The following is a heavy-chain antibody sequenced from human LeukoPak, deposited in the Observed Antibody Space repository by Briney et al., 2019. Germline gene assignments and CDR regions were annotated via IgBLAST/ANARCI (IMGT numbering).Heavy chain of an antibody. CDR2: ISGSGGST. Sequence: PGGSLRLSCAASGFTFSNYAMSWVRQAPGKGLEWVSAISGSGGSTYYADSVKGRFTISRDNSMNTLYLQMNSLRAEDTAVYYCAKCYYDSSGYYFGAFDIWGQGTMVTVSS. CDR3: AKCYYDSSGYYFGAFDI. V-gene: IGHV3-23*01. D-gene: IGHD3-22*01. CDR1: GFTFSNYA. J-gene: IGHJ3*02.